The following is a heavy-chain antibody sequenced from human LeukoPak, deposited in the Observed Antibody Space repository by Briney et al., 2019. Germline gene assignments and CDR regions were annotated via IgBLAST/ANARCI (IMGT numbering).Heavy chain of an antibody. D-gene: IGHD6-19*01. J-gene: IGHJ4*02. Sequence: XGSLRLSCAASGFTVSNNYMSWVRQAPGKGLEWVSVIYSGGSTYYADSVKGRFTISRDNSKNTLYLQMNSLRAEDTAVYHCARDGRRSGGWYYFDYWGQGTLVTVSS. V-gene: IGHV3-53*01. CDR1: GFTVSNNY. CDR2: IYSGGST. CDR3: ARDGRRSGGWYYFDY.